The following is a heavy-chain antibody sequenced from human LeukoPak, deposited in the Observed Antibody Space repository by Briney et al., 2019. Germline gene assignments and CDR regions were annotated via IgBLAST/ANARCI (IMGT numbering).Heavy chain of an antibody. J-gene: IGHJ5*02. CDR3: AKDNHERSSALDNWFDP. V-gene: IGHV3-9*01. CDR1: GFTFDDYA. D-gene: IGHD6-6*01. Sequence: PGRSLRLSCAASGFTFDDYAMHWVRQAPGKGVAGVSGISRNSDSIGYADSVKDRFTISRDNGKNSLYLQKNSLRAEDTALYYCAKDNHERSSALDNWFDPWGQGTLVTVSS. CDR2: ISRNSDSI.